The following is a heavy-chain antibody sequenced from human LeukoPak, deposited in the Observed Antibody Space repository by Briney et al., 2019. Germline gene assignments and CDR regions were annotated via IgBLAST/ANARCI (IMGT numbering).Heavy chain of an antibody. D-gene: IGHD4-17*01. J-gene: IGHJ3*02. V-gene: IGHV3-33*03. CDR1: GFTFTIYG. CDR3: AKDLFLYGDYSVGAFDI. CDR2: IWYDGSNK. Sequence: PGRSLRLSCAVSGFTFTIYGMGWVRQAPGKGLEWGAVIWYDGSNKYYADSVKGRFTISRDNSKHTLYLQMNSLRAEDTAVYYCAKDLFLYGDYSVGAFDIWGQGTMVTVSS.